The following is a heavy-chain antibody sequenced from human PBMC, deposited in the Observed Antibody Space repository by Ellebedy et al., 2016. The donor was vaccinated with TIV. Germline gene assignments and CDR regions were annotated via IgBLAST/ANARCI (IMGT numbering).Heavy chain of an antibody. J-gene: IGHJ5*02. V-gene: IGHV1-18*01. CDR1: GYTFTSYG. CDR3: ARYYYDSSGYHSWFDP. Sequence: ASVKVSCXASGYTFTSYGISWVRQAPGQGLEWMGWISAYNGNTNYAQNLQGRVTMTTDTSTSTASMELRSLRSDDTAVYYCARYYYDSSGYHSWFDPWGQGTLVTVSS. CDR2: ISAYNGNT. D-gene: IGHD3-22*01.